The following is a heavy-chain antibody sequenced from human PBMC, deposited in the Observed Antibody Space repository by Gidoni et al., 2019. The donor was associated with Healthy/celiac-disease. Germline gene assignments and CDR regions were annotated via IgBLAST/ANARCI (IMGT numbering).Heavy chain of an antibody. CDR3: ARGRRWIVVVVAATTWFDP. D-gene: IGHD2-15*01. CDR2: INHSGST. Sequence: QVQLQQWGAGLLKPSETLSLTCAVYGGSFSGYYWSWIRQPPGKGLEWIGEINHSGSTNYNPSLKRRVTISVDTSKNQFSLKLSSVTAADTAVYYCARGRRWIVVVVAATTWFDPWGQGTLVTVSS. J-gene: IGHJ5*02. CDR1: GGSFSGYY. V-gene: IGHV4-34*01.